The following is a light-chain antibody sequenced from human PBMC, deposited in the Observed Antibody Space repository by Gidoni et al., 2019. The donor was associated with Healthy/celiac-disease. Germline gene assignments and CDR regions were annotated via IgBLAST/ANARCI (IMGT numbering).Light chain of an antibody. CDR3: QQSYSTPYT. CDR1: HSISSY. Sequence: DILMPPSPSSLSASVGDRVTITCRASHSISSYVNWLQQKPGKAPKLLIYAASSLNSGVPSRFSGSGSGTDFTLTISSLQPEDVATYYCQQSYSTPYTFGQGTKLEIK. J-gene: IGKJ2*01. CDR2: AAS. V-gene: IGKV1-39*01.